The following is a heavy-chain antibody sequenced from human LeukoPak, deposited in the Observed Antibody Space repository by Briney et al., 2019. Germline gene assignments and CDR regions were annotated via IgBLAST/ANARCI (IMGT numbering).Heavy chain of an antibody. CDR2: IKQDGSEK. J-gene: IGHJ3*02. V-gene: IGHV3-7*01. Sequence: PGGSLRLSCAASGFTFSSYWISWVRQAPGKGLEWVANIKQDGSEKYYVDSVKGRFTISRDNAKNSLYLQMNSLRAEDTAVYYCARDLLLWFGEFPGGDAFDIWAKGQWSPSLQ. CDR3: ARDLLLWFGEFPGGDAFDI. CDR1: GFTFSSYW. D-gene: IGHD3-10*01.